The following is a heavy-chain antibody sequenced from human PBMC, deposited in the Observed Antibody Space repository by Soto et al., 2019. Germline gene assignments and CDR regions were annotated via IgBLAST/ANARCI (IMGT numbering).Heavy chain of an antibody. Sequence: SETLSLTCTISGGSISSYYWSWIRQPPEKELEWIAYISYSGSTNYNPSLKSRVTISVDTSKNQFSLKLSSVTAADTAVYYCARGVKGVRINYYYYYMDVWGKGTTVTVSS. D-gene: IGHD3-10*01. J-gene: IGHJ6*03. CDR1: GGSISSYY. CDR2: ISYSGST. CDR3: ARGVKGVRINYYYYYMDV. V-gene: IGHV4-59*01.